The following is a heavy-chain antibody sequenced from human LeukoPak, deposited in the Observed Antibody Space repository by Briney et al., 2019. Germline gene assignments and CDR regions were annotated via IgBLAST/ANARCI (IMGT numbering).Heavy chain of an antibody. Sequence: PSETLSLTCTVSGGSVSSSSYYWGWIRQPPGKGLEWIGSIYYSGSTYYNPSLKSRVTISVDTSKNQFSLKLSSVTAADTAVYYCARGYCSGGSCQNWFDPWGQGTLVTVSS. J-gene: IGHJ5*02. CDR2: IYYSGST. CDR3: ARGYCSGGSCQNWFDP. CDR1: GGSVSSSSYY. V-gene: IGHV4-39*07. D-gene: IGHD2-15*01.